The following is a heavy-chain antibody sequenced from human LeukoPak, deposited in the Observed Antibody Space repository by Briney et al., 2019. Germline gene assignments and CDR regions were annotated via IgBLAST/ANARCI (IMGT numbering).Heavy chain of an antibody. J-gene: IGHJ6*02. CDR3: ARTGSRIRGATNHYYYYGMDV. Sequence: GGSLRLSCAASGFTFSSYAMHWVRQAPGKGLEYVSAISSNGDSTYYANSVKGRFTISRDNSKNTLYLQMGSLRAEDMAVYYCARTGSRIRGATNHYYYYGMDVWGQGTTVTVSS. CDR1: GFTFSSYA. D-gene: IGHD1-26*01. CDR2: ISSNGDST. V-gene: IGHV3-64*01.